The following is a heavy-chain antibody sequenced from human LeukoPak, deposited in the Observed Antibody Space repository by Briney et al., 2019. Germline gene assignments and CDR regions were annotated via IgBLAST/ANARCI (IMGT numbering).Heavy chain of an antibody. CDR3: ARATTTVSTWDYYYYMDV. CDR2: INWNGGST. J-gene: IGHJ6*03. D-gene: IGHD4-17*01. CDR1: GFTFSSHG. Sequence: GTLILSCAASGFTFSSHGMSWVRQAPGKGLEWVSGINWNGGSTGYADSVKGRFTISRDNAKNSLYLQMNSLRAEDTALYYCARATTTVSTWDYYYYMDVWGKGTTVTVSS. V-gene: IGHV3-20*04.